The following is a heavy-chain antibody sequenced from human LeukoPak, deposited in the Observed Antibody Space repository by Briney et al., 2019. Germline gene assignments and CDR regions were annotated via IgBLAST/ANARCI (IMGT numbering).Heavy chain of an antibody. D-gene: IGHD3-22*01. J-gene: IGHJ4*02. V-gene: IGHV3-73*01. CDR3: WYFDGSGFRDH. CDR2: IRNKANNYAT. Sequence: GGSLRLSCAASGSTFSDSAISWVRQASGKGLEWVGRIRNKANNYATVYAASVKGRFTISRDDSKNTAYVQMNSLKTEDTAVYYCWYFDGSGFRDHWGQGILVTVSS. CDR1: GSTFSDSA.